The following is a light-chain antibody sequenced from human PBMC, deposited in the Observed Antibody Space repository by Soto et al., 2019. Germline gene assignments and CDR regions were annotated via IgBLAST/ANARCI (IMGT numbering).Light chain of an antibody. CDR1: QSVFSM. J-gene: IGKJ5*01. V-gene: IGKV3-20*01. CDR2: GAS. CDR3: QQYGGSPIT. Sequence: EIVLTQSPGALSLSPGERATLSCRASQSVFSMLAWYQHKPGQAPTLLMSGASNRASGVPVRFSGSGSGTDFTLTITRLEPEDFALYYCQQYGGSPITFGLGTRLEIK.